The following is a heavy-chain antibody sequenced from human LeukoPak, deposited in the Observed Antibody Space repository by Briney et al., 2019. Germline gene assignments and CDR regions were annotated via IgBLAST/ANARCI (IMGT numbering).Heavy chain of an antibody. J-gene: IGHJ4*02. Sequence: PGGSLRLSCAVSGFTFSTYWMHWVRQAPGKGLVWVSRINGDGGSRNYVDSVKGRFTNSRDNAKNTLYLQMSSLRVEDTAAYYCASASSHRTAAGGDYWGQGTPVTVST. CDR3: ASASSHRTAAGGDY. D-gene: IGHD6-13*01. CDR2: INGDGGSR. V-gene: IGHV3-74*01. CDR1: GFTFSTYW.